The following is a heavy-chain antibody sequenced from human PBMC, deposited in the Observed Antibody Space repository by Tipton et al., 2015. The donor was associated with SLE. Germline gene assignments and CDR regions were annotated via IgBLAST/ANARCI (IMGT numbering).Heavy chain of an antibody. CDR2: IYHSGST. V-gene: IGHV4-38-2*01. CDR1: GYSISSGYY. D-gene: IGHD3-10*01. Sequence: TLSLTCAVSGYSISSGYYWGWIRQPPGKGLEWIAYIYHSGSTYYNPSLKSRVTISVDTSKNQFSLKLSSVTAADTAVYYCARGSFMVRGVFEYWGQGTLVTVSS. CDR3: ARGSFMVRGVFEY. J-gene: IGHJ4*02.